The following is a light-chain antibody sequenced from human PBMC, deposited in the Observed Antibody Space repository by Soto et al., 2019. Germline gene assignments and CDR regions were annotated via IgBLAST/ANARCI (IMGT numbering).Light chain of an antibody. V-gene: IGKV3-20*01. CDR3: QLYDSSSWT. J-gene: IGKJ1*01. CDR2: GAS. Sequence: EIGFTHSPGTLSLSPGDTATLSCRASQSVSNTYLAWYQQKPGQAPRLLIYGASSRATGFPDRFSGSGSGTDFTLTISRLETEDFAVYYCQLYDSSSWTFGQGTKVDIK. CDR1: QSVSNTY.